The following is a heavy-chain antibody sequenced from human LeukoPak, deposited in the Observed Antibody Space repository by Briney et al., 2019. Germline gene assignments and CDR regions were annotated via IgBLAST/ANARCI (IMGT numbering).Heavy chain of an antibody. CDR1: EYTLTAYY. CDR3: ARSVYSSSWSDY. CDR2: INPNSGGT. J-gene: IGHJ4*02. V-gene: IGHV1-2*02. Sequence: ASVKVSCKASEYTLTAYYIHLVRQAPGQGLEWMAWINPNSGGTNVGQKFQGRVTMTRDTSTNAVYMELSSLSSGDTAVYYCARSVYSSSWSDYWGQGTLVTVSS. D-gene: IGHD6-13*01.